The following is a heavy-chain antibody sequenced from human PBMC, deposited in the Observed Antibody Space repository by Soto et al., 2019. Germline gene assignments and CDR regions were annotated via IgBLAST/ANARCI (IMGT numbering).Heavy chain of an antibody. D-gene: IGHD4-17*01. CDR2: IYPGDSET. J-gene: IGHJ4*02. V-gene: IGHV5-51*01. CDR1: GGTFSSYW. CDR3: ARHSEDTVTPDF. Sequence: KVSCKASGGTFSSYWIGWVRQMPGKGLEWMGIIYPGDSETRYRPSFQGQVTISADKSISTAYLQWSSLEASDTAMYYCARHSEDTVTPDFWGQGTLVTVSS.